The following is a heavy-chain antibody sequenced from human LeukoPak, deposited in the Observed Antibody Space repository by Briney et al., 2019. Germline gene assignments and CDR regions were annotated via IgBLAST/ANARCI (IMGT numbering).Heavy chain of an antibody. CDR2: ISGSGGST. D-gene: IGHD6-19*01. CDR3: TSAAVAGTVY. Sequence: PGGSLRLSCAASGFTFSSYAMSWVRQAPGKGLEWVSAISGSGGSTYYADSVKGRFTIPRDNSKNTLYLQMNSLRDDDTAVYYCTSAAVAGTVYWGQGTLVTVSS. J-gene: IGHJ4*02. V-gene: IGHV3-23*01. CDR1: GFTFSSYA.